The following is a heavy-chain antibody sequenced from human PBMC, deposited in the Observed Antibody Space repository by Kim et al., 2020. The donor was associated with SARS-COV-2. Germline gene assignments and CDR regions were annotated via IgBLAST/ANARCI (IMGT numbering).Heavy chain of an antibody. J-gene: IGHJ6*02. CDR3: ARGDYYDANHKPVSMDV. CDR1: GGSMSRYF. Sequence: SETLSLTCAVSGGSMSRYFWSWIRQSPVKGLEWIGYASDSGTTNYNPSLKSRVTISVETPKNQLALTLRSVPAADTAVYYCARGDYYDANHKPVSMDVWGQGTAVTVSS. D-gene: IGHD3-22*01. CDR2: ASDSGTT. V-gene: IGHV4-59*13.